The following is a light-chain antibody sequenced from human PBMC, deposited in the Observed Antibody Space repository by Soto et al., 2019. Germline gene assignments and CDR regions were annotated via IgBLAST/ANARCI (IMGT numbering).Light chain of an antibody. CDR3: SSYTSSSTLYV. V-gene: IGLV2-14*01. Sequence: QSALTQPASVSGSPGQSITISCTGTSSDVGGYNYVSWYKQHPGKAPKLMIYDVSNRPSGVSNRFSGSKSGNTASLTISVLQAEDEADYYCSSYTSSSTLYVFGTGTKLTVL. CDR2: DVS. CDR1: SSDVGGYNY. J-gene: IGLJ1*01.